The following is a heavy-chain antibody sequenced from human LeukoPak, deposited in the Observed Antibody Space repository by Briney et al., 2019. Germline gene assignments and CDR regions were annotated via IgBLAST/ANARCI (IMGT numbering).Heavy chain of an antibody. D-gene: IGHD6-13*01. CDR1: GGSFSGYY. V-gene: IGHV4-34*01. J-gene: IGHJ4*02. Sequence: PSETLSLTCAVYGGSFSGYYWSWIRQPPGKGLEWIGEINHSGSTNYNPSLKSRVTISVDTSKNQFSLKLSSVTAADTAVYYCARGFQGGAAGAKYYFDYWGQGTLVTVSS. CDR3: ARGFQGGAAGAKYYFDY. CDR2: INHSGST.